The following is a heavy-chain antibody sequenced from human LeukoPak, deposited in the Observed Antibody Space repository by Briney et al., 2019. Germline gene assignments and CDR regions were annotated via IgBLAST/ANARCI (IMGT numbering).Heavy chain of an antibody. CDR2: ISSSSTYI. Sequence: PGGSLSLSCPASGFTFITYSMNWVRQAPGKGLAGVSSISSSSTYIYYADSVKGRFTISRDNAKNSLYLQMNSLRVEDTAVYYCARDMRVTTLDYWGQGTLVTVSS. V-gene: IGHV3-21*06. CDR1: GFTFITYS. D-gene: IGHD4-17*01. CDR3: ARDMRVTTLDY. J-gene: IGHJ4*02.